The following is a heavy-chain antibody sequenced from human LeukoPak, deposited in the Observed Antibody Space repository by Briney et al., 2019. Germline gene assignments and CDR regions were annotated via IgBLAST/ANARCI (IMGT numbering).Heavy chain of an antibody. J-gene: IGHJ4*02. Sequence: SVKVSCKASGGTFSSYAISWVRQAPGQGLEWMGGIIPIFGTANYAQKFQGRVTITADESTSTAYVELSSLRSEDTAVYYCANLAGDYDILTGYYSSFDYWGQGTLVTVSS. CDR3: ANLAGDYDILTGYYSSFDY. V-gene: IGHV1-69*01. CDR1: GGTFSSYA. CDR2: IIPIFGTA. D-gene: IGHD3-9*01.